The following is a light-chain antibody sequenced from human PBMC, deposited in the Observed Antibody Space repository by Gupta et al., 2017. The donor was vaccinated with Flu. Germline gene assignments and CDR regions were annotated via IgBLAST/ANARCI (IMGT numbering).Light chain of an antibody. CDR2: EAS. V-gene: IGKV1-5*03. Sequence: DIQMTQSPSTLSASVGDRVTIPCRASQSISGWLAWYQQKPGKAPNLLIYEASNLQSGVPSRFSGSGSGTEFTLTINSLQPDDFATYYCQQYNSYSLTFGGGTKVEIK. CDR1: QSISGW. J-gene: IGKJ4*01. CDR3: QQYNSYSLT.